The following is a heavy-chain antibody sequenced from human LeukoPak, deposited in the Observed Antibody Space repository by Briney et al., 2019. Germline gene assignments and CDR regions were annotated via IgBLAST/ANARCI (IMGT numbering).Heavy chain of an antibody. J-gene: IGHJ4*02. CDR1: GGSISSSSYY. Sequence: SETLSLTCTVSGGSISSSSYYWGWIRQPPGKGLEWIGSIYHSGSTYYNPSLKSRVTISVDTSKNQFSLKLSSVTAADTAVYYCARSPLGGSPDYWGQGTLVTVSS. V-gene: IGHV4-39*07. CDR3: ARSPLGGSPDY. CDR2: IYHSGST. D-gene: IGHD1-26*01.